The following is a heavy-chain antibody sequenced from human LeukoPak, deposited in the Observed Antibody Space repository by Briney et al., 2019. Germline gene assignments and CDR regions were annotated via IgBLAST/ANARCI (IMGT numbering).Heavy chain of an antibody. J-gene: IGHJ5*02. Sequence: SETLSLTCTASGGSISSYYWSWIRQPPGKGLEWIGYIYYSGSTNYNPSLKSRVTISVDTSKNQFSLKLSSVTAADTAVYYCARHGDYYDSSGYYYEGQWFDPWGQGTLVTVSS. CDR1: GGSISSYY. CDR2: IYYSGST. V-gene: IGHV4-59*08. D-gene: IGHD3-22*01. CDR3: ARHGDYYDSSGYYYEGQWFDP.